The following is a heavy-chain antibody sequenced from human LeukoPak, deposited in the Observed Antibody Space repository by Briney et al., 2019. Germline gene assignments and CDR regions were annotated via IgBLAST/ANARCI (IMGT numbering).Heavy chain of an antibody. CDR3: GRGGPTRQLVQVTDY. Sequence: PGGFLRLSCAASGFTFSDYYMSWIRQAPGKGLEWVSYISQSDSNICYADSVKGRFTISRDNAENSLYLQMNSLRAEDTAVYYSGRGGPTRQLVQVTDYWGQGTLVTVSS. D-gene: IGHD6-13*01. CDR1: GFTFSDYY. J-gene: IGHJ4*02. V-gene: IGHV3-11*01. CDR2: ISQSDSNI.